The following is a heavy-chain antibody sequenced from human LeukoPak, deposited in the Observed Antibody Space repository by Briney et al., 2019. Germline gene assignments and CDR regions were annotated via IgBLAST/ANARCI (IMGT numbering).Heavy chain of an antibody. Sequence: SETLSLTCTVSGASVSGSPYYWGWIRQPPGKGLEWIESIYSSGSTYYNSSLQRRVTISIETSKSQISLRLNSVTAADTAIYSCAKSGGYGLIDSWGQGTLVTVSS. CDR3: AKSGGYGLIDS. CDR1: GASVSGSPYY. CDR2: IYSSGST. D-gene: IGHD1-26*01. J-gene: IGHJ4*02. V-gene: IGHV4-39*01.